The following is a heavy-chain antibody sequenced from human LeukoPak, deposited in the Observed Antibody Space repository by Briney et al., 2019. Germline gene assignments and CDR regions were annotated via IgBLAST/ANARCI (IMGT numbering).Heavy chain of an antibody. V-gene: IGHV4-59*01. D-gene: IGHD4-17*01. Sequence: SETLSLTCSLSGASISSYYWNWIRQPPGKGLEWIGYHYSSGSTKYNPSLNSRVTISVDTSKNQFSLKLYSVTAADKAVYYCTRGSSDYGGYIGAFDIWGQGTMVTVSS. CDR1: GASISSYY. CDR2: HYSSGST. J-gene: IGHJ3*02. CDR3: TRGSSDYGGYIGAFDI.